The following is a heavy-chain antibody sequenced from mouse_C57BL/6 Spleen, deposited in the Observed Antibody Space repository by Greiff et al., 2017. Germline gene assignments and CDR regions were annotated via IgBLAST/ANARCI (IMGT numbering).Heavy chain of an antibody. Sequence: VKLMESGAELARPGASVKLSCKASGYTFTSYGISWVKQRTGQGLEWIGEIYPRSGNTYYNEKFKGKATLTADKSSSTAYMELRSLTSDDSAVYFCARGDPVYAMDYWGQGTSVTVSS. CDR1: GYTFTSYG. V-gene: IGHV1-81*01. CDR2: IYPRSGNT. D-gene: IGHD3-3*01. J-gene: IGHJ4*01. CDR3: ARGDPVYAMDY.